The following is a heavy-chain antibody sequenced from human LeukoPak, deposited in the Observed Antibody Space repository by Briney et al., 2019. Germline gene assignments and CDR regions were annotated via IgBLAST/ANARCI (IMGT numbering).Heavy chain of an antibody. CDR2: ISGSGGST. V-gene: IGHV3-23*01. Sequence: ETGGSLRLSCAASGFTFSSYAMSWVRQAPGKGLEWVSAISGSGGSTYYADSVKGRFTISRDNSKNTLYLQMNSLRAEDTAVYYCASRSGTYPYYYYGMDVWGQGTTVTVSS. J-gene: IGHJ6*02. CDR3: ASRSGTYPYYYYGMDV. CDR1: GFTFSSYA. D-gene: IGHD1-26*01.